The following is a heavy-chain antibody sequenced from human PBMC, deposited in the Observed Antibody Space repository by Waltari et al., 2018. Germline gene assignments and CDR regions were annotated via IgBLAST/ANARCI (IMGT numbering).Heavy chain of an antibody. D-gene: IGHD3-22*01. V-gene: IGHV1-18*04. CDR3: ARSRYYYDSSGYYYSCSDY. Sequence: QVQLVPSGAEVKNPGASVKVSCKASGYTFPSSGITWVRQAPGQGLEWMGWISAYNGNTNYAQKLQGRVTMTTDTSTSTAYMELRSLRSDDTAVYYCARSRYYYDSSGYYYSCSDYWGQGTLVTVSS. CDR1: GYTFPSSG. CDR2: ISAYNGNT. J-gene: IGHJ4*02.